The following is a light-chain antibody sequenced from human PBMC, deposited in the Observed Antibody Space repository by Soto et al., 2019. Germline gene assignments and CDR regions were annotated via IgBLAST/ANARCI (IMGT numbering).Light chain of an antibody. J-gene: IGKJ5*01. CDR3: QQHSNWPPIA. Sequence: EIVLTQSPATLSLSPGARATLSCRASQSVSSYLAWYQQKPGQAPRLLIYDASDRATGIPGRFSGSGSGTDFTLTISSLEPEDFAVYCCQQHSNWPPIAFGQGARLEI. CDR1: QSVSSY. V-gene: IGKV3-11*01. CDR2: DAS.